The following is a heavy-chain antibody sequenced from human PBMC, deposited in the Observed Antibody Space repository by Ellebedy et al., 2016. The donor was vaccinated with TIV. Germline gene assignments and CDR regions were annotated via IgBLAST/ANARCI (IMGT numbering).Heavy chain of an antibody. D-gene: IGHD2-15*01. CDR2: IIHSGGT. Sequence: SETLSLTCAVKGGSFSGYHWSWIRQAPGKGLEWIGEIIHSGGTNYNPSLESRVTISVDPSKTQISLKLRSVTAADTAVYYCARGPRIVEVVGATQGYYYYMDVWGKGTTVTVSS. CDR3: ARGPRIVEVVGATQGYYYYMDV. CDR1: GGSFSGYH. J-gene: IGHJ6*03. V-gene: IGHV4-34*01.